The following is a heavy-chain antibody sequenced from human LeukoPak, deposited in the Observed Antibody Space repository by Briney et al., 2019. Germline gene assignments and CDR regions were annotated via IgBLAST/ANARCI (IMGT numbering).Heavy chain of an antibody. V-gene: IGHV1-69*05. Sequence: SVKVSCKASGGTFSSYAISWVRQAPGQGLEWMGRIIPIFGTANYAQKFQGRVTITTDESTSTAYMELSSLRSEDTAVYYCAARRYYDFWSGYLGGYDYWGQGTLVTVSS. CDR1: GGTFSSYA. CDR2: IIPIFGTA. J-gene: IGHJ4*02. D-gene: IGHD3-3*01. CDR3: AARRYYDFWSGYLGGYDY.